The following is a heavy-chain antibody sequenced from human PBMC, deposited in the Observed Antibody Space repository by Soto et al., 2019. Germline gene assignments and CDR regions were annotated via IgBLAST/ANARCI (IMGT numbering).Heavy chain of an antibody. J-gene: IGHJ6*01. V-gene: IGHV4-30-4*01. CDR1: GGAISSGDYY. Sequence: SETLSLTCTVSGGAISSGDYYWTWIRQPPGKGLEWIGYIYYSGRNHYNPSLKSRDTISVDTSKTQSCLKLSSVTAADMVVLYCVSVEGIPTVTGDYYYYAADAWGKGTAVT. CDR2: IYYSGRN. CDR3: VSVEGIPTVTGDYYYYAADA. D-gene: IGHD4-17*01.